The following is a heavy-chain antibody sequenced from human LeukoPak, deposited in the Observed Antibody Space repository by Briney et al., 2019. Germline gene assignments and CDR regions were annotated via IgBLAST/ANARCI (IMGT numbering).Heavy chain of an antibody. D-gene: IGHD2-2*01. J-gene: IGHJ4*02. CDR2: IRYDGGNK. Sequence: GGSLRPSCAASGFTFSSYGMHWVRQAPGKGLEWVAFIRYDGGNKYYADSVKGRFTISRDNSKNTLYLQMNSLRAEDTAVYYCAKDASLLVPAAIPDDYWGQGTLVTVSS. V-gene: IGHV3-30*02. CDR3: AKDASLLVPAAIPDDY. CDR1: GFTFSSYG.